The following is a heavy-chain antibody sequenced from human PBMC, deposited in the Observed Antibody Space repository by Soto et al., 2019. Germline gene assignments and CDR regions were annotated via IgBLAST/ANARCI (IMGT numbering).Heavy chain of an antibody. CDR3: ARDVAHGYTQNV. J-gene: IGHJ3*01. CDR1: GGSVGSGEYY. V-gene: IGHV4-30-4*01. Sequence: QVQLQESGPGLVKPSQTLSLASTVSGGSVGSGEYYYSWIRQPPGKGLEWIGYIYDSGITNYTPSLKGRDTMSLDRSNNQVSLKLSSVTAADTAVYFCARDVAHGYTQNVWGQGTMVTVSS. CDR2: IYDSGIT. D-gene: IGHD5-18*01.